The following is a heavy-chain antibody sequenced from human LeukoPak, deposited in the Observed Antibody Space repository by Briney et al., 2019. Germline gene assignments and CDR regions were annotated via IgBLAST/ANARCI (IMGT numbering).Heavy chain of an antibody. Sequence: ASVKVSCKASGYTFTSYGISWVQQAPGQGLEWMGWISAYNGNTNYAQKLQGRGTMTTDTSTSTAYMELRSLRSDDTAVYYCARDHSITMVRGVIITSSPPLGYWGQGTLVTVSS. CDR1: GYTFTSYG. D-gene: IGHD3-10*01. CDR3: ARDHSITMVRGVIITSSPPLGY. CDR2: ISAYNGNT. J-gene: IGHJ4*02. V-gene: IGHV1-18*04.